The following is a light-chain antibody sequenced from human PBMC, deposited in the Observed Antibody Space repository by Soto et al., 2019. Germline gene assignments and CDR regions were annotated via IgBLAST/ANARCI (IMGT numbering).Light chain of an antibody. CDR1: QSGFFSSNKKNY. J-gene: IGKJ1*01. Sequence: IVMTQSPESLALSLGERATINCRSSQSGFFSSNKKNYLAWYQQKSGQPPKLLIYWASTRKSGVPDRFSGSGSGTDFTLTISSLQPEDVAVYYCQQYFSSWTFGQGTKVEIK. CDR3: QQYFSSWT. CDR2: WAS. V-gene: IGKV4-1*01.